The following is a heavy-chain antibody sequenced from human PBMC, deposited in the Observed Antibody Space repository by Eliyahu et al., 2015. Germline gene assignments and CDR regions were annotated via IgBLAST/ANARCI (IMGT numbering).Heavy chain of an antibody. J-gene: IGHJ4*02. V-gene: IGHV4-39*01. CDR1: XDSISXXDYY. D-gene: IGHD3-3*01. Sequence: QLQLQESGPGLLKPSETLSLTXSVXXDSISXXDYYWGWIRQPPGKVLEWIGNVFHSGRTYLNPSLRSRVTVSVDTSKNQFSLKLTSVTAADTAVYFCARHVPAFGTAWYYFDTWGQGALVTVSS. CDR3: ARHVPAFGTAWYYFDT. CDR2: VFHSGRT.